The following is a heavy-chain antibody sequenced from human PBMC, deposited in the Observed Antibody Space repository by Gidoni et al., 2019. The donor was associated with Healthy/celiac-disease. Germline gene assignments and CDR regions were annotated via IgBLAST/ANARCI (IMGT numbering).Heavy chain of an antibody. CDR3: VKEADSSGYWADAFDI. J-gene: IGHJ3*02. D-gene: IGHD3-22*01. CDR2: ISSNGGST. CDR1: GFTFMSYA. Sequence: EVQLVESGGGLVQPGGSLRLSCSASGFTFMSYARHWVRQAPGKGLEYVSAISSNGGSTYYADSVKGRFTISRDNSKNTLYLQMSSLRAEDTAVYYCVKEADSSGYWADAFDIWGQGTMVTVSS. V-gene: IGHV3-64D*08.